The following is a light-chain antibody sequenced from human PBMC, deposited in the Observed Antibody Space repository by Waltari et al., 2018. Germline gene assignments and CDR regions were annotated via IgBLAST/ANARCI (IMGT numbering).Light chain of an antibody. CDR1: QSINAW. Sequence: DIQMTQSPSTLSASVGDRVTITCRASQSINAWLAWYQQKPGKSPKFLIYKASNLESGVPSRFSGSGSGTEFTLTISSLQPGDFATYYCQQYYNYWTFGQGTKVEIK. J-gene: IGKJ1*01. V-gene: IGKV1-5*03. CDR3: QQYYNYWT. CDR2: KAS.